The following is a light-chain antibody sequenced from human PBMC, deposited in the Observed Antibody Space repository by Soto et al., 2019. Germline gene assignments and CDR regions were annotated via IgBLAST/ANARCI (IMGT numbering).Light chain of an antibody. Sequence: QSALTQPRSVSGSPGQSVTISCTGTSSDVGGYNYVSWYQQHPGKAPKLMIYDVSKRPSGVPDRFSGSKSGNTASLTISGLQAEDEADYYCCSYAGSYTSFMVFGGGTQLTVL. CDR3: CSYAGSYTSFMV. V-gene: IGLV2-11*01. CDR1: SSDVGGYNY. CDR2: DVS. J-gene: IGLJ2*01.